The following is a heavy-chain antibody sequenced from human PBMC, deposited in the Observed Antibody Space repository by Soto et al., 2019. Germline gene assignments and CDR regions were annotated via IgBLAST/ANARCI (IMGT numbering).Heavy chain of an antibody. D-gene: IGHD1-1*01. CDR1: GFTFGDYA. CDR3: TSADPTGTTILEWFDP. Sequence: EVQLVESGGGLVQPGRSLRLSCTASGFTFGDYAMSWFRQAPGKGLEWVGFIRSKAYGGTTEYAASVKGRFTISRDDSKSIAYLQMNSLKTEDTAVYYCTSADPTGTTILEWFDPWGQGTLVTVSS. V-gene: IGHV3-49*03. J-gene: IGHJ5*02. CDR2: IRSKAYGGTT.